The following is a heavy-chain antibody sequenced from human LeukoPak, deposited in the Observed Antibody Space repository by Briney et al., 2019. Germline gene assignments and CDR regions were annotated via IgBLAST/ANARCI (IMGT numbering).Heavy chain of an antibody. V-gene: IGHV4-4*07. D-gene: IGHD6-13*01. CDR3: ASKPDLADPPDY. CDR2: IYSTGST. CDR1: GGSISSYY. Sequence: SETLSLTCTVSGGSISSYYWSWIRQPAGKGLEWIGRIYSTGSTYYNPSLKSRVTISVDTSKNQFSLKLSSVTAADTAVYYCASKPDLADPPDYWGQGTLVTVSS. J-gene: IGHJ4*02.